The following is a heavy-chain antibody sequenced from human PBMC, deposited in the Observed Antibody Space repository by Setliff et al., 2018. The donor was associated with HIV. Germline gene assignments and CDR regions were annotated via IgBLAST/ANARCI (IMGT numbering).Heavy chain of an antibody. V-gene: IGHV1-3*01. CDR1: GDTLSIHP. CDR2: IHAGSGDT. CDR3: ARDHPGIAY. Sequence: GASVKVSCKASGDTLSIHPTSWVRQAPGRGLDWMGWIHAGSGDTQYSQKFQGRVTITRDTSASTVYMELSSLRSEDTAMYYCARDHPGIAYWGQGTMVTVSS. J-gene: IGHJ4*02.